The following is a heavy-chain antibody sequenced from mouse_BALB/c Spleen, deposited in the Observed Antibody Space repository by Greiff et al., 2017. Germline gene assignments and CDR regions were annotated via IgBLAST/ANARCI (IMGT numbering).Heavy chain of an antibody. V-gene: IGHV5-6-5*01. CDR3: ARRITRYFDY. Sequence: EVKLLESGGGLVKPGGSLKLSCAASGFTFSSYAMSWVRQTPEKRLEWVASISSGGSTYYPDSVKGRFTISRDNARNILYLQMSSLRSEDTAMYYCARRITRYFDYWGQGTTLTVSS. CDR2: ISSGGST. D-gene: IGHD2-4*01. CDR1: GFTFSSYA. J-gene: IGHJ2*01.